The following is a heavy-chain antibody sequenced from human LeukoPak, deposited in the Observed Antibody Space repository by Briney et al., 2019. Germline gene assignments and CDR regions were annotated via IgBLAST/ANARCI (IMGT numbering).Heavy chain of an antibody. CDR3: ARRITSGYDVFDY. D-gene: IGHD5-12*01. J-gene: IGHJ4*02. CDR2: IWYDGSNK. CDR1: GFTFSDYT. V-gene: IGHV3-33*01. Sequence: PGGSLRLSCAASGFTFSDYTIHWVRQAPGKGLEWVAVIWYDGSNKYYADSVKGRFTISRDNAKNPLYLQMNSLRAEDTAVYYCARRITSGYDVFDYWGQGTLVTVSS.